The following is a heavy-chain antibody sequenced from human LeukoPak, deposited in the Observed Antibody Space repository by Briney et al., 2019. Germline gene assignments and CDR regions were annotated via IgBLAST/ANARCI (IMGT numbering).Heavy chain of an antibody. CDR3: AKGFTYSDGDCYPYFDY. Sequence: VGSLRLSCAASGFNFSSYGMSGVRQAPGKGLEWVSAIIGRCGSTYYADSAKGRFTISRDNSKNTLYLQMNSLRAEDTAAYYCAKGFTYSDGDCYPYFDYWGQGTLVTVSS. V-gene: IGHV3-23*01. CDR2: IIGRCGST. CDR1: GFNFSSYG. D-gene: IGHD2-21*02. J-gene: IGHJ4*02.